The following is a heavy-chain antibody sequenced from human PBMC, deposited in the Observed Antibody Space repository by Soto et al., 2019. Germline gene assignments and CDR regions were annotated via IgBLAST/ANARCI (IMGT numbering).Heavy chain of an antibody. D-gene: IGHD2-15*01. J-gene: IGHJ4*02. V-gene: IGHV4-39*01. CDR1: GGSIYRSGYY. Sequence: PSETLSLTCTVSGGSIYRSGYYWGWIRQPPGRGLEWIGNIDYNGVTYSNPSLKSRVTISRDTSKNQFSLKLTSVTAADTALYYCGKVLVGATGHTDSDSWGPGTLVTVPS. CDR3: GKVLVGATGHTDSDS. CDR2: IDYNGVT.